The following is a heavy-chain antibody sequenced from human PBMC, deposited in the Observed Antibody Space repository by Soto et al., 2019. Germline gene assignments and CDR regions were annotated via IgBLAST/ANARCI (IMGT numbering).Heavy chain of an antibody. V-gene: IGHV1-3*01. CDR3: AKGSRMWTPDY. CDR1: GYTFTDSA. D-gene: IGHD2-21*01. CDR2: IAPGNGNT. Sequence: VKVSCKASGYTFTDSAIHWVRQAPGQSLELLGWIAPGNGNTKYSQKFQGRVTITRDISATTAYMELSSLRSEDTAVYYCAKGSRMWTPDYWGQGTLVTVSS. J-gene: IGHJ4*02.